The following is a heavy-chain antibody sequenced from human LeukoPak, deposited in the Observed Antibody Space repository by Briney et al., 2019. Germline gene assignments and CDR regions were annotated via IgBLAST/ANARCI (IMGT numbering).Heavy chain of an antibody. D-gene: IGHD2-8*01. CDR1: GFSFSSSE. CDR3: ARDTVNGPFVISLDL. V-gene: IGHV3-48*03. CDR2: ISRGGNTE. Sequence: PGGSLRLSCAASGFSFSSSEMNWVRQAPGKGPEWVSHISRGGNTEYYADSVRGRFTVSRDNDKNLLYLQMNSLRDEDTAVYYCARDTVNGPFVISLDLWGQGALVTVSS. J-gene: IGHJ5*02.